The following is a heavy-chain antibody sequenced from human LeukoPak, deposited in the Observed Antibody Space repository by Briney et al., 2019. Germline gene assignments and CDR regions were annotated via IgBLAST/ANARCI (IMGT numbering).Heavy chain of an antibody. CDR2: ISSSGSTI. J-gene: IGHJ5*02. CDR3: ARDGLGYCSSTSCFPGGWFDP. V-gene: IGHV3-48*03. D-gene: IGHD2-2*01. Sequence: GGSLRLSCAASGFTFNNYWMSWVRQAPGKGLEWVSYISSSGSTIYYADSVKGRFTISRDNAKNSLYLQMNSLRGEDTAVYYCARDGLGYCSSTSCFPGGWFDPWGQGTLVTVSS. CDR1: GFTFNNYW.